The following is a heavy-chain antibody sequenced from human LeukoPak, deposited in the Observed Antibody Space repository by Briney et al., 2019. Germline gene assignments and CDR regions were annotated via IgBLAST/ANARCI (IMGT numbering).Heavy chain of an antibody. D-gene: IGHD3-22*01. CDR3: ARAYYDSSGYYLFDY. V-gene: IGHV4-34*01. CDR1: GGSISSYY. Sequence: SETLSLTCTVSGGSISSYYWSWIRQPPGKGLEWLGEINHSGSTNYNPSLKSRVTISVDTSKNQFSLKLSSVTAADTAVYYCARAYYDSSGYYLFDYWGQGTLVTVSS. CDR2: INHSGST. J-gene: IGHJ4*02.